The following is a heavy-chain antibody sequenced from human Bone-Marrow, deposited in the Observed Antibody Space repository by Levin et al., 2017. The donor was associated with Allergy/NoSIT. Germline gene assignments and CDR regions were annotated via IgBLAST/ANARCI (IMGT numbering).Heavy chain of an antibody. CDR2: IGSSSSYI. Sequence: AGGSLRLSCAASGFTFSSYSMNWVRQAPGKGLEWVSSIGSSSSYIYYADSVKGRFTISRDNAKNSLYLQMNSLRAEDTAVYYCARDRGGGSCYNWFDPWGQGTLVTVSS. V-gene: IGHV3-21*01. CDR3: ARDRGGGSCYNWFDP. J-gene: IGHJ5*02. D-gene: IGHD2-15*01. CDR1: GFTFSSYS.